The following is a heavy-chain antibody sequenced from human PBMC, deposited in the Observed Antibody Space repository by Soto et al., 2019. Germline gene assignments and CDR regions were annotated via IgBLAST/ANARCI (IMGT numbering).Heavy chain of an antibody. V-gene: IGHV1-8*01. D-gene: IGHD6-6*01. J-gene: IGHJ4*02. CDR3: ARENRGKQLVTFDY. Sequence: ASVKVSCKASGYTFTSYDINWVRQATGQGLEWMGWMNPNSGNTGYAQKFQGRVTMTRNTSVSTAYMELSSLRSEDTAVYYCARENRGKQLVTFDYWGQGTLVTSPQ. CDR1: GYTFTSYD. CDR2: MNPNSGNT.